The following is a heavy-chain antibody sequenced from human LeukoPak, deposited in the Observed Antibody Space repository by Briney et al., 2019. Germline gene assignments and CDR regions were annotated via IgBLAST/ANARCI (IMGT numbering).Heavy chain of an antibody. J-gene: IGHJ4*02. V-gene: IGHV3-30*02. Sequence: GGSLRLSCAASGFTFSSYGMHWVRQAPGKGLEWVAFIRYDGSNKYYADSVKGRFTISRDNSKNTLYPQMNSLRAEDTAVYYCAKVGSGYDPFDYWGQGTLVTVSS. CDR2: IRYDGSNK. CDR3: AKVGSGYDPFDY. D-gene: IGHD5-12*01. CDR1: GFTFSSYG.